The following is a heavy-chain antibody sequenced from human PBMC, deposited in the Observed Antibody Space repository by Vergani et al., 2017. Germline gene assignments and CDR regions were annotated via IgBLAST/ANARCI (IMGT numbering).Heavy chain of an antibody. D-gene: IGHD5-12*01. V-gene: IGHV3-21*01. CDR1: GFTFSSYS. CDR2: ISSSSSYI. CDR3: ARGIVATIPATDHDAFDI. J-gene: IGHJ3*02. Sequence: EVQLVESGGGLVKPGGSLRLSCAASGFTFSSYSMNWVRQAPGKGLEWVPSISSSSSYIYYADSVKGRFTISRDNAKNSLYLQMNSLRAEDTAVYYCARGIVATIPATDHDAFDIWGQGTMVTVSS.